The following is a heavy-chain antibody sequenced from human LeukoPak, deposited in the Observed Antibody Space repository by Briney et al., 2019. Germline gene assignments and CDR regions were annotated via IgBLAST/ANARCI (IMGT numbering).Heavy chain of an antibody. V-gene: IGHV4-59*01. Sequence: SETLSLTCTVSGGSISSYYWSWIRQPPGKGLEWIGYIYYSGSTNYNPSLKSRVTISVDTSKNQFSLKLSSVTAADTAVYYCARLAVAGGYFDYWGQGIRVTVSS. CDR1: GGSISSYY. CDR2: IYYSGST. CDR3: ARLAVAGGYFDY. D-gene: IGHD6-19*01. J-gene: IGHJ4*02.